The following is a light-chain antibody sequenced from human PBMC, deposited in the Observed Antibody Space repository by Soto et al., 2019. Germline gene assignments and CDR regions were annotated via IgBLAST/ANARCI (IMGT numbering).Light chain of an antibody. CDR1: SADVGAFDY. CDR2: DVS. Sequence: QSAPTQPASVSGSPGQSITISCAGTSADVGAFDYVSWYQHHPGKVPKLMIYDVSDRPSGVSTRFSGSKSANMASLTISGLQPDVEADYYCAAYTTSSTLVFGGGTQLTVL. V-gene: IGLV2-14*03. CDR3: AAYTTSSTLV. J-gene: IGLJ3*02.